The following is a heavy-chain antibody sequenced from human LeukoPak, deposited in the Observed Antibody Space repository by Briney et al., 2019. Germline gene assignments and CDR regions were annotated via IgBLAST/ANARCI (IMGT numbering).Heavy chain of an antibody. V-gene: IGHV3-7*01. CDR2: MREDATEI. CDR1: GFPFDVQT. Sequence: GGSLRLSCAASGFPFDVQTMSWVRQAPGKGLDWVASMREDATEIRYADSVKGRFTISRDNPKNSLYLQMNSLRAEDTAVYYCARGGATRGRFENWGQGTLVTVSS. CDR3: ARGGATRGRFEN. D-gene: IGHD1-26*01. J-gene: IGHJ4*02.